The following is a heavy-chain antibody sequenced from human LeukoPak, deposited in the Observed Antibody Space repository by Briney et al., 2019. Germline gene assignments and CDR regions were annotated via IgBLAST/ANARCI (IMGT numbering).Heavy chain of an antibody. J-gene: IGHJ5*02. Sequence: PGGSLRLSCAASGFTFSNYWMSWVRQAPGKGLEWVANIKEDGSREDYVDSVRGRFTVSRDNAKNSLYLQMNSLRAEDTAVYYCVSQQLAPPWGQGTLVTVSP. CDR1: GFTFSNYW. CDR2: IKEDGSRE. V-gene: IGHV3-7*01. CDR3: VSQQLAPP. D-gene: IGHD5-24*01.